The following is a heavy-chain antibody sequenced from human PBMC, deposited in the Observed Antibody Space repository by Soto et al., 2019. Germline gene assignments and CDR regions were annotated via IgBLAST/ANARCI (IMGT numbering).Heavy chain of an antibody. J-gene: IGHJ6*03. CDR1: GFSFNNYG. CDR3: VKDMGYCSGGSCYWGAYFYYYMDV. D-gene: IGHD2-15*01. V-gene: IGHV3-30*18. Sequence: PGGSLRLSCAASGFSFNNYGMHWVRQAPGKGLEWVAVILFDGSDNWYADSVKGRFTISRDNSKNTLYLHMNSLTAEDTAVYYCVKDMGYCSGGSCYWGAYFYYYMDVCGKGTTVTVSS. CDR2: ILFDGSDN.